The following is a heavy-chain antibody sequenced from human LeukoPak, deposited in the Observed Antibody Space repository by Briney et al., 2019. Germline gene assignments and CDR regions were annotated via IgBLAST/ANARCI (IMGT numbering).Heavy chain of an antibody. CDR3: ARVNGLPYYFDY. V-gene: IGHV4-34*01. D-gene: IGHD3-16*01. CDR1: GGSFSGYY. J-gene: IGHJ4*02. CDR2: INHSGSI. Sequence: SETMSLTCAVYGGSFSGYYWSWIRQPPGKGLEWIGEINHSGSINYNPSLKSRVTISVDTSKNQFSLKLSSVTAADTAVYYCARVNGLPYYFDYWGQGTLVTVSS.